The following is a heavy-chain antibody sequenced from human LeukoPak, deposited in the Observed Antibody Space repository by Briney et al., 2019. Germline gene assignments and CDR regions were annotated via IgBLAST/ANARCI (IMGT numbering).Heavy chain of an antibody. Sequence: GGSLRLSCAASGFTFSSDGMHWVRQAPGKGLEWVAVIWYDGSNKYYADSVKGRFTISRDNSKNTLYLQMNSLRAEDTAVYYCARDVYYGSGSYFDYWGQGTLVTVSS. J-gene: IGHJ4*02. V-gene: IGHV3-33*01. CDR1: GFTFSSDG. D-gene: IGHD3-10*01. CDR2: IWYDGSNK. CDR3: ARDVYYGSGSYFDY.